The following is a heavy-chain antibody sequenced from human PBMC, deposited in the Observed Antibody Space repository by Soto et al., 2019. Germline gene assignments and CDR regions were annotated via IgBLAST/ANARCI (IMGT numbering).Heavy chain of an antibody. V-gene: IGHV3-11*01. CDR1: GFTFSDYY. D-gene: IGHD2-21*01. CDR2: ISSSGSTI. Sequence: QVQLVGSGGGLVKPGGSLRLSCAASGFTFSDYYMSWIRQAPGKGLEWVSYISSSGSTIYYADSVKGRFTISRDNAKNSLYLQMNSLRAEDTAVYYCARRTYCGGDCYSVSYWYFDLWGRGTLVTVSS. CDR3: ARRTYCGGDCYSVSYWYFDL. J-gene: IGHJ2*01.